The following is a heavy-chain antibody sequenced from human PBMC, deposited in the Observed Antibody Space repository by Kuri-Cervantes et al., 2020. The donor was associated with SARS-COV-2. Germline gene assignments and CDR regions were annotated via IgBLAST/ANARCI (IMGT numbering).Heavy chain of an antibody. V-gene: IGHV3-23*01. CDR1: GFTFSSYE. CDR3: AKSQFSEWLVRVHDAFDI. D-gene: IGHD6-19*01. J-gene: IGHJ3*02. CDR2: ISGSGGST. Sequence: GESLKISCAASGFTFSSYEMNWVRQAPGKGLEWVSAISGSGGSTYYADSVKGRFTISRDNSKNTLYLQMNSLRAEDTAVYYCAKSQFSEWLVRVHDAFDIWGQGTMVTVSS.